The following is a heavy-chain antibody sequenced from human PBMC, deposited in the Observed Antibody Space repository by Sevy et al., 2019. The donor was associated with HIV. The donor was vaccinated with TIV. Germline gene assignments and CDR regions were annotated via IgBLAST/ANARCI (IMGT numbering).Heavy chain of an antibody. CDR2: ITWNSDSV. CDR1: GFNFNEYA. J-gene: IGHJ3*02. Sequence: GGSLRLPCAASGFNFNEYAMHWVRQAPGKGLEWVSGITWNSDSVVYADSVKGRFTISRDKAKNSLYLQMNSLRPEDTALYYCAKDLISVAGFYAFDMWGQGTMVTVSS. CDR3: AKDLISVAGFYAFDM. V-gene: IGHV3-9*01. D-gene: IGHD6-19*01.